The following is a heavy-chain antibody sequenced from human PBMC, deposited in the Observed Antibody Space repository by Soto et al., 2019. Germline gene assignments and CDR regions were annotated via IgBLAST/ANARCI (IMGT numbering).Heavy chain of an antibody. J-gene: IGHJ5*02. V-gene: IGHV4-30-4*02. D-gene: IGHD2-21*02. Sequence: SETLSLTCSVSGGSLSNGDYYWSWILHPPGKGLEWIGYVYYSGSTYYTPPLKSRVTISLDTSKNEFSLKLRSVTAADTAMYYCAREELAYCVGYCCSWGQGTLVTVSS. CDR3: AREELAYCVGYCCS. CDR1: GGSLSNGDYY. CDR2: VYYSGST.